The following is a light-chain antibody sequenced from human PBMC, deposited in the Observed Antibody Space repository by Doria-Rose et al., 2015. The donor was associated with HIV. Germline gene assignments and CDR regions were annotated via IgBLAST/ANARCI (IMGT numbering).Light chain of an antibody. Sequence: DIRLTQSPSTLSASVGDSVTITCRASQSITRWLAWYQQKPGKAPKLLIYKASLLESVVPSRFSGSGSGTEFTLTISSLQPDDFATYYCQQYNSYSPWTFGPGTKLKIK. CDR1: QSITRW. CDR3: QQYNSYSPWT. J-gene: IGKJ2*02. V-gene: IGKV1-5*03. CDR2: KAS.